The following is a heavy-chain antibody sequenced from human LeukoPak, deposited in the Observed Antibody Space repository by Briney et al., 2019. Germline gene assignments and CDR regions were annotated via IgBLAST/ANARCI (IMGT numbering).Heavy chain of an antibody. D-gene: IGHD2-2*01. Sequence: GGSLRLSCAASGFTVSSNYMSWVRQAPGKGLEWVSVIYNGGSTFYADSVKGRFTISRDNSKNTLYLQMNSLRAEDTAVYYCARDTAAQGAFDIWGQGTMVTVSS. J-gene: IGHJ3*02. V-gene: IGHV3-53*01. CDR1: GFTVSSNY. CDR3: ARDTAAQGAFDI. CDR2: IYNGGST.